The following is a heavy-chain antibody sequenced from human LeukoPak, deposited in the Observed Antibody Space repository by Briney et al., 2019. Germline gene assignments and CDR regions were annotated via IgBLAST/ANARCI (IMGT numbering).Heavy chain of an antibody. Sequence: GGSLRLSCAASGFTFNTYTMNWVRQAPGKGLEWVSSISSTSGTIYYADSVKGRFTVSRDNAKNSLYLQMNSLRDEDTAVYYCARARPGDYWGQGTLVTVSS. J-gene: IGHJ4*02. CDR2: ISSTSGTI. CDR1: GFTFNTYT. D-gene: IGHD7-27*01. V-gene: IGHV3-48*02. CDR3: ARARPGDY.